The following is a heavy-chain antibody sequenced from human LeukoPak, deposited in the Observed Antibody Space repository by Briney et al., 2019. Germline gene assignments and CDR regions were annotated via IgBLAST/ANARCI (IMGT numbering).Heavy chain of an antibody. D-gene: IGHD3-10*01. V-gene: IGHV4-59*08. J-gene: IGHJ5*02. CDR3: ARLAVGAPLAPGWFDP. CDR1: GGSISSYY. Sequence: SETLSLTCTASGGSISSYYWSWIRQPPGKGLEWLGYIYYSGSTNYNPSLKSRVTISVDTSKNQFSLKLSSVTAADTAVYYCARLAVGAPLAPGWFDPWGQGTLVTVSS. CDR2: IYYSGST.